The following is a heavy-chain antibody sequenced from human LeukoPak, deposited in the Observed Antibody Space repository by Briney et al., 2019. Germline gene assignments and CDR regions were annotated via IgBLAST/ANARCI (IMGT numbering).Heavy chain of an antibody. Sequence: SETLSLTCTVSGGSISGYYWSWIRQPPGKELEWIGYIYYSGTTNYNPSLKSRVTISLDTSKNQFSLKMNSVTAADTAVYYCARGPYSSTWSFDYWGQGTRVTVS. D-gene: IGHD6-13*01. CDR3: ARGPYSSTWSFDY. CDR1: GGSISGYY. J-gene: IGHJ4*02. V-gene: IGHV4-59*01. CDR2: IYYSGTT.